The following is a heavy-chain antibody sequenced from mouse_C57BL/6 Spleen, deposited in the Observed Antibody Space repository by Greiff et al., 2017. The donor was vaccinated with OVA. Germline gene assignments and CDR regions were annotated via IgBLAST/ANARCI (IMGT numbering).Heavy chain of an antibody. CDR3: TRRGIYYDYLYYFDY. J-gene: IGHJ2*01. V-gene: IGHV1-15*01. CDR1: GYTFTDYE. D-gene: IGHD2-4*01. CDR2: IDPETGGT. Sequence: VHLVESGAELVRPGASVTLSCKASGYTFTDYEMHWVKQTPVHGLEWIGAIDPETGGTAYNQKFKGKAILTADKSSSTAYMELRSLTSEDSAVYYCTRRGIYYDYLYYFDYWGQGTTLTVSS.